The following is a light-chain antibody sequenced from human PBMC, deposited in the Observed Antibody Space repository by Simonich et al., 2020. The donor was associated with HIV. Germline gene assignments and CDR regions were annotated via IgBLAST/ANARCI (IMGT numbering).Light chain of an antibody. CDR2: GAS. V-gene: IGKV3-15*01. J-gene: IGKJ4*01. CDR3: QQYGSSGLT. CDR1: QSVSSN. Sequence: EIVMTQSPATLSVSPGERATLSCRASQSVSSNLAWYQQKPGQAPRLLIYGASTRATGIPVRFSGRGSGTEFTLTISRLEPEDFAVYYCQQYGSSGLTFGGGTKVEIK.